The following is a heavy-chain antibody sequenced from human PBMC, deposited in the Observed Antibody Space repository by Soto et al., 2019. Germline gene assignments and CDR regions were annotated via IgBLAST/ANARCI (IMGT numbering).Heavy chain of an antibody. CDR3: ARDSNYYTSGEGHWFDP. D-gene: IGHD2-15*01. V-gene: IGHV1-2*02. J-gene: IGHJ5*02. CDR1: GYTFAEFY. Sequence: QIELVQSGAEVTKSGASVKVSCKTSGYTFAEFYVHWVRQVPGQGLEWMGWINPNTGGTHYAVKFQDRVTMTSDTSIRNSYIELARLRSDDTATYYCARDSNYYTSGEGHWFDPWGQGTLITVSP. CDR2: INPNTGGT.